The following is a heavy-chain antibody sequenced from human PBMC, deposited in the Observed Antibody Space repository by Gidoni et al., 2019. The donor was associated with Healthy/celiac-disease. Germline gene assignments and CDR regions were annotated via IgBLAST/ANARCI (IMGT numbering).Heavy chain of an antibody. V-gene: IGHV5-10-1*03. CDR2: IDPSDSYT. Sequence: EVQLVQSGAEVKKPGESLRISCKGSGYSFTGYWISWVRQMPGKGLEWMGRIDPSDSYTNYSPSFQGHVTISADKSISTAYLQWSSLKASDTAMYYCAIEGGDIVVVPTHAFDIWGQGTMVTVSS. D-gene: IGHD2-2*01. CDR1: GYSFTGYW. CDR3: AIEGGDIVVVPTHAFDI. J-gene: IGHJ3*02.